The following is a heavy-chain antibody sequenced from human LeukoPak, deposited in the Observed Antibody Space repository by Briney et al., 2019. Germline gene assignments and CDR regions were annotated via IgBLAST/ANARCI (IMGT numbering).Heavy chain of an antibody. CDR3: ARRGDYYGSGTYDFDY. Sequence: GESLKISCKGSGYTFTDYWIGWVRQMPGKGLEGMGIIYPDDSDTTYSPSFQGQVTISADKSISTAYLQWSSLKASDTAMYYCARRGDYYGSGTYDFDYWGQGTLVTVSS. V-gene: IGHV5-51*01. CDR2: IYPDDSDT. J-gene: IGHJ4*02. D-gene: IGHD3-10*01. CDR1: GYTFTDYW.